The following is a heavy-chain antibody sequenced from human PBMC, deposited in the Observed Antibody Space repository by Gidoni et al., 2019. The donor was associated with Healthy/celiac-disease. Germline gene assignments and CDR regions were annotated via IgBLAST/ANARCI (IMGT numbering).Heavy chain of an antibody. J-gene: IGHJ5*02. D-gene: IGHD3-3*01. CDR1: GFTFSSKG. Sequence: QVQLVESGGGVVQPGRSRRLSCAASGFTFSSKGMHWVRPAPGKGLEWVAVISYDGSNKYYADSVKGRFTIARDNSKNTLYLQMNSLRAEDTAVYYCAKDGAHYDFWSGYYTANWFDPWGQGTLVTVSS. CDR3: AKDGAHYDFWSGYYTANWFDP. CDR2: ISYDGSNK. V-gene: IGHV3-30*18.